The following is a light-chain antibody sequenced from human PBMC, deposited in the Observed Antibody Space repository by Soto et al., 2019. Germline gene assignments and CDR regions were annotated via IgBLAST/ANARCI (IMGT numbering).Light chain of an antibody. J-gene: IGKJ3*01. CDR2: DTS. CDR3: QHYGTSAL. Sequence: EIVLTQSPGTLSLSPGERATLSCRASQSVSSSYLAWYQQQPGQAPRLLIYDTSDRATGIPDRFSASGSGTDFTLTISRLEPEDFAVYYCQHYGTSALFGPGTKVDIK. CDR1: QSVSSSY. V-gene: IGKV3-20*01.